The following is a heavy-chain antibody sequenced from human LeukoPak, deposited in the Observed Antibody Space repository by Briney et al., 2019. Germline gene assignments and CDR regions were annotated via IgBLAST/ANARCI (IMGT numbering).Heavy chain of an antibody. CDR1: GGSISDDGYY. CDR2: IYYGGTT. D-gene: IGHD4-17*01. V-gene: IGHV4-31*03. Sequence: PSQTLSLTCSVSGGSISDDGYYWSWIRQFPGKGLEWIGHIYYGGTTEYNPSLKSRITISRDTSKTQFSLNLNSVTAADTAVYYCARGGATVTDHWGQGPLVTVSS. J-gene: IGHJ5*02. CDR3: ARGGATVTDH.